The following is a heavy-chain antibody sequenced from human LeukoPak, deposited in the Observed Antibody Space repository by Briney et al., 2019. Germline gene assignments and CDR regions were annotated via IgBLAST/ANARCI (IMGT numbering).Heavy chain of an antibody. V-gene: IGHV4-38-2*02. D-gene: IGHD6-13*01. J-gene: IGHJ6*03. CDR2: IYHSGST. Sequence: SETLSLTCTVSGYSISNYWGWIRQPPGKGLEWIGSIYHSGSTYYNPSLKSRVTISVDTSKNQFSLKLSSVTAADTAVYYCARADYSSTRSHDYYYMDVWGKGTTVTVSS. CDR1: GYSISNY. CDR3: ARADYSSTRSHDYYYMDV.